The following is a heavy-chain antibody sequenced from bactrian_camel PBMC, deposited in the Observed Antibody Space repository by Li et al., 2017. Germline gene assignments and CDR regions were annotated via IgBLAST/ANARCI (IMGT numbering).Heavy chain of an antibody. D-gene: IGHD3*01. Sequence: QLVESGGGSVQAGGSLRLSCVASEYSYTAVGWFRQAPGRQRESVAAIYTSDGATFIASSVKGRFTISQDNAKNTTYLQIDSLKPEDTAMYYCAAAVGSRCGGAWFYPQAYRIWGQGTQVTVS. J-gene: IGHJ4*01. CDR3: AAAVGSRCGGAWFYPQAYRI. CDR1: EYSYTA. V-gene: IGHV3S54*01. CDR2: IYTSDGAT.